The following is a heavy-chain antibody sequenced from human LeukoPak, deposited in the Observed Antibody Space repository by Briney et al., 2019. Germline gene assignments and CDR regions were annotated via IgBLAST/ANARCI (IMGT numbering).Heavy chain of an antibody. CDR2: IYYSGST. Sequence: SETLSLTCTVSGGSISSYYWTWIRQAPGKGLEWTGYIYYSGSTNYNPSLKSRVTISVDTSKNQFSLKLTSVTAADTAVYYCARGKLWFDPWGQGTLVTVSS. D-gene: IGHD5-24*01. CDR1: GGSISSYY. CDR3: ARGKLWFDP. J-gene: IGHJ5*02. V-gene: IGHV4-59*01.